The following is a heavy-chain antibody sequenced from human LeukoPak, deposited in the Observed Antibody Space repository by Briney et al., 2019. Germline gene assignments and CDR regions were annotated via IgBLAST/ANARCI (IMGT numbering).Heavy chain of an antibody. Sequence: SETLSLTCTVSGGSISTYYWSWIRQPPGKGLEWIGYIYYSGSTNYNPSLKSRVTISVDTSRNQFSLKLNSVTAADTAVYYCARIGEKWLPYAFDIWGQGTMVTVSS. D-gene: IGHD3-22*01. CDR2: IYYSGST. CDR1: GGSISTYY. J-gene: IGHJ3*02. CDR3: ARIGEKWLPYAFDI. V-gene: IGHV4-59*08.